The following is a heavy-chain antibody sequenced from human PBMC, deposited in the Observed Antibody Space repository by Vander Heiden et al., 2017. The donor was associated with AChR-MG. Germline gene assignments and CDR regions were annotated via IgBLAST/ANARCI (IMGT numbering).Heavy chain of an antibody. Sequence: EVQLLESGGGSVQPGGSLRLSCVASGFTFSSFAMSWVRQSPGKGLEWVSSISATSGSIYYADSVKGRFTISRDNSKNTVYLQMNSLRAEDTATYYCAKCPDSSSPRYYFDSWGQGSLVTVSS. CDR2: ISATSGSI. CDR3: AKCPDSSSPRYYFDS. D-gene: IGHD6-13*01. J-gene: IGHJ4*02. CDR1: GFTFSSFA. V-gene: IGHV3-23*01.